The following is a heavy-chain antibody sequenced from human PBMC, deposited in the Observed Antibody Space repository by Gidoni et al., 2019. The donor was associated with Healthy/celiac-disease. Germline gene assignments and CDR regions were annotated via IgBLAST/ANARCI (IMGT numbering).Heavy chain of an antibody. CDR3: ARSPLVVITHFDY. CDR1: GGSITSGGYC. J-gene: IGHJ4*02. CDR2: IYYSGST. V-gene: IGHV4-31*03. D-gene: IGHD3-22*01. Sequence: QVQLQESGPGLVKPSQTLSLTCTVSGGSITSGGYCWSLIRQHPGKGLEWIGYIYYSGSTYYNPSLKSRVTISVDTSKNQFSLKLSSVTAADTAVYYCARSPLVVITHFDYWGQGTLVTVSS.